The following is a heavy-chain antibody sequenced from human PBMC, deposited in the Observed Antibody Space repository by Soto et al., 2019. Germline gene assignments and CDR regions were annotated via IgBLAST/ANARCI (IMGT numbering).Heavy chain of an antibody. CDR3: ARVGDLYYFDY. V-gene: IGHV4-61*01. D-gene: IGHD2-21*02. Sequence: SETLSLTCTVSGGSVSSGSYYWSWIRQPPGKGLEWIGYIYYSGSTNYNPSLKSRVTISVDTSKNQFSLKLSSVTAADTAVYYCARVGDLYYFDYWGQGTLVTVSS. CDR1: GGSVSSGSYY. CDR2: IYYSGST. J-gene: IGHJ4*02.